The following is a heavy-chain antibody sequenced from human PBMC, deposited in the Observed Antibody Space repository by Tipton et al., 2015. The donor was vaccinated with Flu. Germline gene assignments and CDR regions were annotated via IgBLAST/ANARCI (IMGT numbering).Heavy chain of an antibody. J-gene: IGHJ1*01. CDR3: ARDLGVAVAGTGGFQH. Sequence: TLSLTCTVSGGSISSYYWSWIRQPPGKGLEWIGYIYYSGSTDYNPSLKSRVTISVDTSKNQFSPKLSSVTAADTAVYYCARDLGVAVAGTGGFQHWGQGTLVTVSS. V-gene: IGHV4-59*01. CDR1: GGSISSYY. CDR2: IYYSGST. D-gene: IGHD6-19*01.